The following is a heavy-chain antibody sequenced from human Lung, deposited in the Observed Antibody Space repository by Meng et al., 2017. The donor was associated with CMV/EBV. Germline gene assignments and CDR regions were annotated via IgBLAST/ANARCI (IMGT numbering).Heavy chain of an antibody. Sequence: GESLKISCAASGFALSNHNINWVRQAPGKGLQWVSSISSRSTYKYYADSVKGRFTISRDNAKNSVYLQMNSLRAEDTAVYYCVRDNSEGDYYNYGMAVWGPGNTV. J-gene: IGHJ6*01. CDR2: ISSRSTYK. V-gene: IGHV3-21*01. D-gene: IGHD3-16*01. CDR1: GFALSNHN. CDR3: VRDNSEGDYYNYGMAV.